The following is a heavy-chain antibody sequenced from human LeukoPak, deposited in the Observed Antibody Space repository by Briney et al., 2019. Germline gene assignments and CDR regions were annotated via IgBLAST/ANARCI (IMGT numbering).Heavy chain of an antibody. Sequence: GGTLRLSCAASGFPFSNYAMSWVRQAPGKGLEWVSGISGNGDKTCYRDSVKGRFTISRDNSKNTLYLQMISLRAEDTAVYFCAKDPMSVVAGLYFDYWGQGTLVTVSS. CDR2: ISGNGDKT. D-gene: IGHD6-19*01. V-gene: IGHV3-23*01. CDR1: GFPFSNYA. CDR3: AKDPMSVVAGLYFDY. J-gene: IGHJ4*02.